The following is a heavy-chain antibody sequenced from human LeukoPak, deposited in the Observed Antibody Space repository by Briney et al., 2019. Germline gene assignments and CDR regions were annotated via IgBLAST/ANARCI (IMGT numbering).Heavy chain of an antibody. CDR3: ARGRKGELIY. CDR2: ISSSGSTI. D-gene: IGHD3-16*01. V-gene: IGHV3-48*03. J-gene: IGHJ4*02. Sequence: GGSLRLSCAASGFTFSSYEMNWVRQAPGKGLEWVSYISSSGSTIYYVDSVKGRFTISRDNAKNPLYLQMNSLRAEDTAVYYCARGRKGELIYWGQGTLVTVSS. CDR1: GFTFSSYE.